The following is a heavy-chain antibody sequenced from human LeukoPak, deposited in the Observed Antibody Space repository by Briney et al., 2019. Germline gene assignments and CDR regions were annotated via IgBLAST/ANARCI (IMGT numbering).Heavy chain of an antibody. CDR3: ARSAGIAATIVLGY. D-gene: IGHD5-12*01. CDR1: GFTVSSNY. CDR2: IYSGGST. Sequence: GGSLRLSCAASGFTVSSNYMSWVRQAPGKGLEWVSLIYSGGSTYYADSVKGRFTISRDNSKNTLYLQMDSLRAEDMAVYYCARSAGIAATIVLGYWGQGTLVTVSS. J-gene: IGHJ4*02. V-gene: IGHV3-66*01.